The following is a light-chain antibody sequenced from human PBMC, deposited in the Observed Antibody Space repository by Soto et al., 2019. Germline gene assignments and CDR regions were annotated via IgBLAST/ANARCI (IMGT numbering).Light chain of an antibody. CDR2: DVI. J-gene: IGLJ1*01. V-gene: IGLV2-11*01. CDR1: SSDVGDFKY. Sequence: QSALTQPRSVSGSPGQSVTISCTGTSSDVGDFKYVSWYQQHPGKAPKLMIYDVIKRPSGVPDRFSGSKSGNTASLTISGLQAEDEAEYFCCLYAGRYVFGTGTKLTVL. CDR3: CLYAGRYV.